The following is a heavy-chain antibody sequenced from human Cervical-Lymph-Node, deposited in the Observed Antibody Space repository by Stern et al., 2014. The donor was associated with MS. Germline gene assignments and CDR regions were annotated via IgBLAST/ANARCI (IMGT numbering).Heavy chain of an antibody. V-gene: IGHV2-70*15. CDR3: ARIQAGGGAFDI. CDR2: IDWADQK. Sequence: QVTLRESGPALAKPTQTLTLTCTFSGFSLSTSGMRVSWIRQPPGRALEWLTRIDWADQKYYTPSLKTRLTISKDSSKNLVVLTMTNMDPVDTATYYCARIQAGGGAFDIWGQGTMVTVSS. D-gene: IGHD2-8*02. CDR1: GFSLSTSGMR. J-gene: IGHJ3*02.